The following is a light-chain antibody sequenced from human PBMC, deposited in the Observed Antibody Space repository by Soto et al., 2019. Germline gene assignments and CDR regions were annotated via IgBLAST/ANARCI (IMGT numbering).Light chain of an antibody. CDR2: DVS. V-gene: IGLV2-14*03. J-gene: IGLJ3*02. CDR1: SSDVGGYNY. Sequence: QSVLTQPASVSGSPGQSITISCTGTSSDVGGYNYVSWYQQHPGKAPKLVIYDVSNRPSGVSNRFSGSKSGNTASLTISGLQAEDEADYYCCSYTTSSTRVFGGGTKVTVL. CDR3: CSYTTSSTRV.